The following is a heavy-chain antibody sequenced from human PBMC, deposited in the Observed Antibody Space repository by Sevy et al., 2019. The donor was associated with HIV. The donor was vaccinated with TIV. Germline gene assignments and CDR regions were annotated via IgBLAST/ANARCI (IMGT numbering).Heavy chain of an antibody. CDR1: GFTFPIYS. J-gene: IGHJ6*02. CDR2: ISYDGNYK. Sequence: GGSLRLSCIASGFTFPIYSVLWVRQAPGKGLEWLTLISYDGNYKYYADSVKGRFTISRDNAKNSLYLQMNSLRAEDTAVYYCARDRRFGELSPPTTKYYYYGMDVWGQGTTVTVSS. D-gene: IGHD3-10*01. CDR3: ARDRRFGELSPPTTKYYYYGMDV. V-gene: IGHV3-30*04.